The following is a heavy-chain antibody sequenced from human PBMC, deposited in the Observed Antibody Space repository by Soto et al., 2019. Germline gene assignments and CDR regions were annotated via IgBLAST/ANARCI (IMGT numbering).Heavy chain of an antibody. Sequence: ASVKVSCKASGYTFTSYVISWVRQAPGQGLEWMGWISAYNGNTNYAQKLQGRVTMTTDTSTSTAYMELRSLRSDDTAVYYCARERVPYYYYGMDVWGQGTTVTVSS. V-gene: IGHV1-18*01. J-gene: IGHJ6*02. CDR2: ISAYNGNT. CDR3: ARERVPYYYYGMDV. CDR1: GYTFTSYV.